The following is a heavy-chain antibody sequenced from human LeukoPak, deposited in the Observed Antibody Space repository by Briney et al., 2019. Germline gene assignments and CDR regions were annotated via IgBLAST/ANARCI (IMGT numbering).Heavy chain of an antibody. CDR1: GFTISSYS. CDR3: VRESITGHRDFDY. Sequence: GGSLSLSCAASGFTISSYSMNWVRQAPGRGLEWVSYISSGSRTIYYADSVQGRFTVSRDNVKNLLFLQMNSLRVGDTAVYYCVRESITGHRDFDYWGQGILVTVSS. V-gene: IGHV3-48*01. J-gene: IGHJ4*02. CDR2: ISSGSRTI. D-gene: IGHD1-14*01.